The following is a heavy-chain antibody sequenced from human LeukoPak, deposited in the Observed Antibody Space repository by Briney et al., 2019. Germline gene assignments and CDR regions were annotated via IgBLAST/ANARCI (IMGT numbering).Heavy chain of an antibody. D-gene: IGHD1-14*01. Sequence: SETLSLTCAVYGGSFSGYYWSWIRQPPGKGLEWIGEINHSGSTNYNPSLKSRVTISVDRSKNQFSLKLSSVTAADTAVYYCARDNLGWFDPWGQGTLVTVSS. CDR2: INHSGST. J-gene: IGHJ5*02. CDR1: GGSFSGYY. CDR3: ARDNLGWFDP. V-gene: IGHV4-34*01.